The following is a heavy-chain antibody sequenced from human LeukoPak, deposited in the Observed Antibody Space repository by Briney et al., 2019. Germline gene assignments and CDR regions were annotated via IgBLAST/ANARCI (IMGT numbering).Heavy chain of an antibody. V-gene: IGHV1-2*02. CDR3: ARDRGYFASGYRSSSDHYFDY. J-gene: IGHJ4*02. Sequence: GASVKVSCKASGYTFTGYDMHWVRQAPGQGLEWMGWINPNSGGTNYAQKFQGRVTMTRDTSISTAYMELSRLRSDDTAVYYCARDRGYFASGYRSSSDHYFDYWGQGTLVTVSS. D-gene: IGHD6-6*01. CDR1: GYTFTGYD. CDR2: INPNSGGT.